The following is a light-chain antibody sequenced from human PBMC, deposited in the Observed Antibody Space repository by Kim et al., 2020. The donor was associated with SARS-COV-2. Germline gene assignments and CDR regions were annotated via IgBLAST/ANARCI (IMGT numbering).Light chain of an antibody. CDR3: QQRYDWPIT. V-gene: IGKV3-11*01. CDR2: DAS. Sequence: EIVLTQSPATLSLSPRERATLSCRASETIYTYLAWYQQSPGQSPRLLIYDASYRATGTPGRFTGSGSETDFTLTISSLEPEDFAVYYCQQRYDWPITFGQGTRLEIK. CDR1: ETIYTY. J-gene: IGKJ5*01.